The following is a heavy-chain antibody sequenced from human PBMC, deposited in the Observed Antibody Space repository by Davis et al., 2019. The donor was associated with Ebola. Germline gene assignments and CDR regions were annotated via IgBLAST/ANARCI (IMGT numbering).Heavy chain of an antibody. Sequence: MPSETLSLTCTVSGGSISSSSYYWGWIRQPPGKGLEWIGSIYYSGSTYYNPSLKSRVTISVDTSKNQFSLKLSSVTAADTAVYYCGARQLLWKDLDYWGQGTLVTVSS. CDR2: IYYSGST. CDR1: GGSISSSSYY. V-gene: IGHV4-39*01. J-gene: IGHJ4*02. D-gene: IGHD2-2*01. CDR3: GARQLLWKDLDY.